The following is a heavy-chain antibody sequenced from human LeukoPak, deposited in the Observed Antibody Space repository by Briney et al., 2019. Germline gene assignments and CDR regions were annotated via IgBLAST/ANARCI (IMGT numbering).Heavy chain of an antibody. CDR3: VGDRYSYGYRIFDY. J-gene: IGHJ4*02. CDR2: IYHSGCT. CDR1: GYSISSGYY. D-gene: IGHD5-18*01. Sequence: PSETLSLTCAVSGYSISSGYYWGWIRQPPGKGLEWIGSIYHSGCTYYNPSLKSRVTISVDTSKNQFSLKLSSVTAADTAVYYCVGDRYSYGYRIFDYWGQGTLVTVSS. V-gene: IGHV4-38-2*02.